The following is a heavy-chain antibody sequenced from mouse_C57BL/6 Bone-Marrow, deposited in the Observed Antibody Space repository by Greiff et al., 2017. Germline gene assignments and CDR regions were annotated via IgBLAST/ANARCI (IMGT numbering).Heavy chain of an antibody. CDR1: GFPFSDYG. CDR2: ISSGSSTI. J-gene: IGHJ4*01. CDR3: ARLLIPVMDY. D-gene: IGHD1-1*01. Sequence: EVQVVESGGGLVKPGGSLKFSCAASGFPFSDYGMHWVRQAPEKGLAWVAYISSGSSTIYYADTVKGRFTISRDNAKNTLCLQMTSLRSEDTAMYYCARLLIPVMDYWGQGTSVTVSS. V-gene: IGHV5-17*01.